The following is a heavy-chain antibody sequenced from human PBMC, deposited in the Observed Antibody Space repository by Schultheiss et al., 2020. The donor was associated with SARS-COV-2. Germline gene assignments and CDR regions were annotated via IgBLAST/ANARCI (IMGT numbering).Heavy chain of an antibody. J-gene: IGHJ4*02. Sequence: SETLSLTCTVSGGSISSGSYYWSWIRQPPGKGLEWIGEINHSGSTNYNPSLKSRVTISVDTSKNQFSLKLSSVTAADTAVYYCARARRALDYWGQGTLVTVSS. CDR2: INHSGST. CDR3: ARARRALDY. CDR1: GGSISSGSYY. V-gene: IGHV4-39*07.